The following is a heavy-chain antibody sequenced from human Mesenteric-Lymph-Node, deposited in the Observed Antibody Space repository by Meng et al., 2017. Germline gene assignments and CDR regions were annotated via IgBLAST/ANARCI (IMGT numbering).Heavy chain of an antibody. Sequence: SLKISCAASGFTFDDYAMHWVRQAPGKGLEWVSGISWNSGSIDYADSVKGRFTISRDNAKNSLYLQMNSLRAEDTALYYCAKDIGDSSAWNYFDYWGQGTLVTVSS. V-gene: IGHV3-9*01. J-gene: IGHJ4*02. CDR2: ISWNSGSI. D-gene: IGHD6-19*01. CDR3: AKDIGDSSAWNYFDY. CDR1: GFTFDDYA.